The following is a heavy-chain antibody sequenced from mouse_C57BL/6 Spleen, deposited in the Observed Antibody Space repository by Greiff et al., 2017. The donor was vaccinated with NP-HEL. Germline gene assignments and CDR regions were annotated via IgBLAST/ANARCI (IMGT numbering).Heavy chain of an antibody. CDR2: ISSGGSYT. Sequence: EVMLVESGGDLVKPGGSLKLSCAASGFTFSSYGMSWVRQTPDKRLEWVATISSGGSYTYYPDSVKGRFTISRDNAKNTLYLQMSSLKSEDTAMYYCAPLDDYDGAWFAYWGQGTLVTVSA. CDR1: GFTFSSYG. CDR3: APLDDYDGAWFAY. V-gene: IGHV5-6*01. D-gene: IGHD2-4*01. J-gene: IGHJ3*01.